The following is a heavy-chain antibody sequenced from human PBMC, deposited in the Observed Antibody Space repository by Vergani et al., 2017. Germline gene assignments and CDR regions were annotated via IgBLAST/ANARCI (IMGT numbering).Heavy chain of an antibody. CDR1: GESFSSFY. D-gene: IGHD5-18*01. CDR2: INNDGHT. J-gene: IGHJ4*02. V-gene: IGHV4-34*02. Sequence: QVQLQQWGAGVVKPSGTLSLTCAVFGESFSSFYWSWIRQPPGKRLEWIGEINNDGHTKYSPSLKSRVTVSVDESRNLFSLRLNSVTAADTAVYYCATISYRRWGYYFDDWGQGILVTVSS. CDR3: ATISYRRWGYYFDD.